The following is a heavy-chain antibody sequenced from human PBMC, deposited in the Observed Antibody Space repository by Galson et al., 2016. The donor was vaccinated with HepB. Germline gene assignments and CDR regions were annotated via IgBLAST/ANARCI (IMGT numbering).Heavy chain of an antibody. CDR3: ARLRVDKPMVALTVFDY. CDR2: MYNSETY. D-gene: IGHD5-18*01. J-gene: IGHJ4*02. CDR1: GGSISSGNYY. Sequence: TLSLTCSLSGGSISSGNYYWSWIRQPAGKGLQWIGRMYNSETYTYNPSLKSRLTISIDTSNNHFSLRLTSVTAAETGVYYCARLRVDKPMVALTVFDYWGPGTLVTVSS. V-gene: IGHV4-61*02.